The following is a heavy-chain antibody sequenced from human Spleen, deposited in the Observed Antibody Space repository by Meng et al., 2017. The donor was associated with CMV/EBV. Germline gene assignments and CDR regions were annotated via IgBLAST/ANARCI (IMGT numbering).Heavy chain of an antibody. D-gene: IGHD3-10*02. Sequence: SQTLSLTCAISGDSVSSNSAAWHWIRQSPSRGLEWLGRTYLRSKWYNDYALSVKSRITINPDTSKNQFSLHLNSVTPEDTAVYYCVRCSGSAYFYFDYWAQGTLVTVSS. CDR2: TYLRSKWYN. CDR3: VRCSGSAYFYFDY. J-gene: IGHJ4*02. CDR1: GDSVSSNSAA. V-gene: IGHV6-1*01.